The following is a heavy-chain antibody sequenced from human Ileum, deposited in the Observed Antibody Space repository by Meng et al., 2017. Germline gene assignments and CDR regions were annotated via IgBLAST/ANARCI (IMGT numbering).Heavy chain of an antibody. J-gene: IGHJ4*02. CDR2: IHYTEIT. CDR1: GGSISSSSYY. V-gene: IGHV4-39*07. Sequence: SETLSLTCTVSGGSISSSSYYWGWIRQPPGKGLEWIGSIHYTEITYYNPSLTSRVTISVDTSKNQFSLKLSSVTVADTAVHYCARFNIDSRGYHGAIGYWGQGTLVTVSS. D-gene: IGHD3-22*01. CDR3: ARFNIDSRGYHGAIGY.